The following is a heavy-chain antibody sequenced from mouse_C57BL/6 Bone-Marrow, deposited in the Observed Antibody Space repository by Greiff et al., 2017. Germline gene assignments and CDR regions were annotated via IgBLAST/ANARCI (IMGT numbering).Heavy chain of an antibody. CDR1: GFNIKDYY. CDR3: TTGTAQAPAWFAY. Sequence: EVMLVESGAELVRPGASVKLSCTASGFNIKDYYMHWVKQRPEQGLEWIGRIDPEDGDTEYAPKFQGKATMTADTSSNTAYLQLSSLTSEDTAVYYCTTGTAQAPAWFAYWGQGTLVTVSA. D-gene: IGHD3-2*02. V-gene: IGHV14-1*01. J-gene: IGHJ3*01. CDR2: IDPEDGDT.